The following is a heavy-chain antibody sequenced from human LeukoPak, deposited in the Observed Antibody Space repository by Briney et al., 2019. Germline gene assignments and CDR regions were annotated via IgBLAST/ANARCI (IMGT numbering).Heavy chain of an antibody. Sequence: SVKVSCKASGGTFSSYAISWVRQAPGQGLEWMGGIIPIFGTANYAQKFQGRVTITADESTSTAYMELSSLRSEDTAVYYCARMSGYCSGGSCYGNNWFDPWGQGTLVTVSS. CDR1: GGTFSSYA. D-gene: IGHD2-15*01. CDR3: ARMSGYCSGGSCYGNNWFDP. CDR2: IIPIFGTA. V-gene: IGHV1-69*01. J-gene: IGHJ5*02.